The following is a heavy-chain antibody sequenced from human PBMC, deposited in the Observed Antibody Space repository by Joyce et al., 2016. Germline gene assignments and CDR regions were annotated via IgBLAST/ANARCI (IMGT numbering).Heavy chain of an antibody. V-gene: IGHV3-21*01. CDR1: GSTFSSLS. Sequence: QLVESGGGVVKPGGSLRLSCEAFGSTFSSLSRSWFRQAPGKWLGLVAAISGTSYYIFHAETVRGRFTVSRDNAKKTLYLQMNSLRAEDSAVFYCARGGISYYYAMDVWGQGTTVTVSS. CDR3: ARGGISYYYAMDV. D-gene: IGHD3-16*01. CDR2: ISGTSYYI. J-gene: IGHJ6*02.